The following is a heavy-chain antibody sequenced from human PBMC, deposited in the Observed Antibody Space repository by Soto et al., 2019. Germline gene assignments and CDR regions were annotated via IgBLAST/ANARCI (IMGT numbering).Heavy chain of an antibody. D-gene: IGHD3-22*01. CDR1: GFTFSSYS. J-gene: IGHJ4*02. CDR2: ISSSSSYI. Sequence: PGGSLRLSCAASGFTFSSYSMNWVRQAPGKGLEWVSSISSSSSYIYYADSVKGRFTISRDNAKNSLYLQMNSLRAEGTAVYYCARDYDSSGSNPFDYWGQGTLVTVSS. V-gene: IGHV3-21*01. CDR3: ARDYDSSGSNPFDY.